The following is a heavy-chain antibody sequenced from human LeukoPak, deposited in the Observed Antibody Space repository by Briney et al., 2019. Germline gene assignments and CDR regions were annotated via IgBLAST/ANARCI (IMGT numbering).Heavy chain of an antibody. D-gene: IGHD4-17*01. Sequence: SETLSLTCTVSGGSISSHYWSWIRQPPGKELEWIGNIHYSGSTDYNPSLKSRVTISVDTSKNQFSLKLSSVTAADTAVYYCARDKYGDSGFDYWGQGTLVTVSS. CDR1: GGSISSHY. J-gene: IGHJ4*02. CDR2: IHYSGST. CDR3: ARDKYGDSGFDY. V-gene: IGHV4-59*11.